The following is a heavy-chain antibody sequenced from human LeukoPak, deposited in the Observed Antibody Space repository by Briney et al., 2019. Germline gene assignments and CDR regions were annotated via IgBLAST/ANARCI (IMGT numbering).Heavy chain of an antibody. V-gene: IGHV3-21*04. Sequence: GGSLRLSCAASGFTFSSYSMNWVRQAPGKGLECVSSISSSSSYIYYADSVKGRFTISRDNSKNTLYLQMNSLRAEDTAVFYCAKLDGGSGSYYREVDAFDIWGQGTMVTVSS. CDR3: AKLDGGSGSYYREVDAFDI. D-gene: IGHD3-10*01. CDR1: GFTFSSYS. CDR2: ISSSSSYI. J-gene: IGHJ3*02.